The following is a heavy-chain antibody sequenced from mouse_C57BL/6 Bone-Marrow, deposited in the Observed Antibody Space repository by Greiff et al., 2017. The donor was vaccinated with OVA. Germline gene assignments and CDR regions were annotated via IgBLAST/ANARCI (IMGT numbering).Heavy chain of an antibody. V-gene: IGHV1-15*01. Sequence: QVQLKESGAELVRPGASVTLSCKASGYTFTDYEMHWVQQTPVHGLEWIGAIDPETGGTAYHQKFKGQAILTADKSSSTASMELRSLTSGDAAVEDCTRDYSNYDDMDYWGQGTAVTVSS. CDR1: GYTFTDYE. D-gene: IGHD2-5*01. CDR2: IDPETGGT. J-gene: IGHJ4*01. CDR3: TRDYSNYDDMDY.